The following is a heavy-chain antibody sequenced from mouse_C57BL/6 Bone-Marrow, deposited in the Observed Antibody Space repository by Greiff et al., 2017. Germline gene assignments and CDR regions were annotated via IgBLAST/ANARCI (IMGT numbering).Heavy chain of an antibody. Sequence: VQLKQSGPVLVKPGASVKMSCKASGYTFTDYYMNWVKQSHGKSLEWIGVINPYNGGTSYNQKFKGKATLTVDKSSSTSYMELNSLTSEDSAVYYCAIYSNSWFAYWGQGTLVTVSA. D-gene: IGHD2-5*01. CDR3: AIYSNSWFAY. J-gene: IGHJ3*01. CDR2: INPYNGGT. CDR1: GYTFTDYY. V-gene: IGHV1-19*01.